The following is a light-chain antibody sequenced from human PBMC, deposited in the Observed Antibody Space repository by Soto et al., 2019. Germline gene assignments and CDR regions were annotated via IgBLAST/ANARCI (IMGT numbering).Light chain of an antibody. J-gene: IGKJ1*01. CDR1: QSVSSSY. CDR3: QQYGSSPGT. CDR2: GAS. Sequence: EIVLTQSPGTLSLSPGERATLSCRASQSVSSSYLAWYQQKPGQAPRLLMYGASSRATGIPDRFSGSGSGKDFTLTISRLEPEDSAVYYCQQYGSSPGTFGQGTKVEIK. V-gene: IGKV3-20*01.